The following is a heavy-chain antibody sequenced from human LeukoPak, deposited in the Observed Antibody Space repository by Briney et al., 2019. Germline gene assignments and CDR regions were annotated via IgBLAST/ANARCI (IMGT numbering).Heavy chain of an antibody. CDR1: GFTFSSYA. J-gene: IGHJ3*02. D-gene: IGHD3-3*01. CDR2: ISGSGGST. CDR3: AKDPYYDFWSGYYNGLGAFDI. Sequence: GGSLRLSCAASGFTFSSYAMSWVRQAPGKGLEWVSAISGSGGSTYYADSVKGRFTISRDNSKNTLYLQMNSLRAEDTAVYYCAKDPYYDFWSGYYNGLGAFDIWGQGTMVTVSS. V-gene: IGHV3-23*01.